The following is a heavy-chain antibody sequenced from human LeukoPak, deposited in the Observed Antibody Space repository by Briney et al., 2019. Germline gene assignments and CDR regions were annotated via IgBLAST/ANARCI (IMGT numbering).Heavy chain of an antibody. CDR1: GGSFSGYY. CDR3: ASTSMRYYYDSSGYYYTNAFDY. D-gene: IGHD3-22*01. Sequence: SETLSLTCAVYGGSFSGYYWSWIRQPPGKGLEWIGEINHSGSTNYNPSLKSRVTISVDTSKNQFSLKLSSVTAADTAVYYCASTSMRYYYDSSGYYYTNAFDYWGQGTPVTVSS. J-gene: IGHJ4*02. V-gene: IGHV4-34*01. CDR2: INHSGST.